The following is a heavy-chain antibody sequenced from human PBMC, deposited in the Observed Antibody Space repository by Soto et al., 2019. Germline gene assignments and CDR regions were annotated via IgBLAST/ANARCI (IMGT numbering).Heavy chain of an antibody. V-gene: IGHV4-59*08. Sequence: SETLSLTCTVSGGSISSYYWSWIRQPPGKGLEWIGYIYYSGSTNYNPSLKSRVTISVDTSKNQFSLKLSSVTAADTAVYYCARQRAAARPRGTNWFDPWGQGTLVTVSS. CDR3: ARQRAAARPRGTNWFDP. D-gene: IGHD6-6*01. CDR2: IYYSGST. CDR1: GGSISSYY. J-gene: IGHJ5*02.